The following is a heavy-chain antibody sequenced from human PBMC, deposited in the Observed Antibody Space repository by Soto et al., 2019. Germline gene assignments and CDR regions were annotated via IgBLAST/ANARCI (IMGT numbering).Heavy chain of an antibody. CDR1: ACTFRSYG. D-gene: IGHD3-22*01. CDR2: IIPIFGTP. J-gene: IGHJ6*02. Sequence: QGQLVQSGAEVKKPGSSVKVSCKASACTFRSYGISWVRQAPGQGLEWMGGIIPIFGTPTYAQQFQGRVTINAAESTSTGYMGLSSLTSEDTAVYYFARDRSWKSYYYNRSVRYFYGMDVWGQVTTVSFSS. V-gene: IGHV1-69*01. CDR3: ARDRSWKSYYYNRSVRYFYGMDV.